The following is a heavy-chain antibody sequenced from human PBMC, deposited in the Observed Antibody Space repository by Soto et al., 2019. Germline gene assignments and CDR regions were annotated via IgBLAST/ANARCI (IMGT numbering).Heavy chain of an antibody. CDR2: IYYSGST. Sequence: SETLSLTCTVSGGSISSSSYYWGWIRQPPGKGLEWIGSIYYSGSTYYNPSLKSRVTISVDTSKNQFSLKLSSVTAADTAVYYCARLPRPGIAVLDYWGQGTLVTVSS. D-gene: IGHD6-19*01. J-gene: IGHJ4*02. CDR1: GGSISSSSYY. V-gene: IGHV4-39*01. CDR3: ARLPRPGIAVLDY.